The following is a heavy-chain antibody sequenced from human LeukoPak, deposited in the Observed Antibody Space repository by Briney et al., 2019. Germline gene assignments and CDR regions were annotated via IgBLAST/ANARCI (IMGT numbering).Heavy chain of an antibody. CDR3: ARRGRFSYYYYMDV. D-gene: IGHD3-16*01. J-gene: IGHJ6*03. CDR1: GGSISSSNW. CDR2: INHSGST. Sequence: ASGTLSLTCAVSGGSISSSNWWSWVRQPPGKGLEWIGEINHSGSTNYNPSLKSRVTISVDTSKNQFSLKLSSVTAADTAVYYCARRGRFSYYYYMDVWGKGTTVTISS. V-gene: IGHV4-4*02.